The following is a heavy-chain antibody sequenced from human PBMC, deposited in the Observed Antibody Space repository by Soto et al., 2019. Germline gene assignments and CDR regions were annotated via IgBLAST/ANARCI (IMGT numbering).Heavy chain of an antibody. J-gene: IGHJ4*02. D-gene: IGHD5-12*01. Sequence: EVQLVESGGGLVQPGGSLRLSCAASGFTFSSYWMSWVRQAPGKGLEWVANIKGDGSGTYYVDSMRGRFTISRDNAKNSLYLQMNTLRAEDTAVYFCAREDMVATLRFWGQGTLVTVSS. CDR1: GFTFSSYW. V-gene: IGHV3-7*03. CDR2: IKGDGSGT. CDR3: AREDMVATLRF.